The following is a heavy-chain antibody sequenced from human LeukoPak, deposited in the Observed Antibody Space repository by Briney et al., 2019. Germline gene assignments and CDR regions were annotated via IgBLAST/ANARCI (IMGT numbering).Heavy chain of an antibody. J-gene: IGHJ4*02. CDR3: ARDLGLLWFVE. D-gene: IGHD3-10*01. CDR1: GGSISSGSYY. Sequence: SQTLSLTCTVSGGSISSGSYYWSWIRQPAGKGLEWIGRIYTSGSTNYNPSLKSRVTISVDTSKNQFSLKLSSVTAADTAVYYCARDLGLLWFVEWGQGTLVTVSS. CDR2: IYTSGST. V-gene: IGHV4-61*02.